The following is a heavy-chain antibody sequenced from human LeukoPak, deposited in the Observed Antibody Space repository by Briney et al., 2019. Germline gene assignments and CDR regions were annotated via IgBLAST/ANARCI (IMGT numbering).Heavy chain of an antibody. J-gene: IGHJ6*03. Sequence: SETPSLTCAVYGGSFSGYYWSWIRQPPGKGLEWIGEINHSGSTNYNPSLKSRVTISVDTSKNQFSLKLSSVTAADTAVYYCARVGYSSSWGYYYYMDVWGKGTTVTVSS. D-gene: IGHD6-13*01. CDR1: GGSFSGYY. V-gene: IGHV4-34*01. CDR3: ARVGYSSSWGYYYYMDV. CDR2: INHSGST.